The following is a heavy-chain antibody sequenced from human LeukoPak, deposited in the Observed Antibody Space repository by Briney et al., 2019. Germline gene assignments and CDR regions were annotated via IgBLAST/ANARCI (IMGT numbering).Heavy chain of an antibody. CDR2: IKSKTDGGTT. CDR1: GFTFSSNN. CDR3: TTDHQPSYYDSSGYYWGGY. V-gene: IGHV3-15*01. J-gene: IGHJ4*02. D-gene: IGHD3-22*01. Sequence: PGGSLRLSCAASGFTFSSNNMNWVRQAPGKGLEWVGRIKSKTDGGTTDYAAPVKGRFTISRDDSKNTPYLQMNSLKTEDTAVYYCTTDHQPSYYDSSGYYWGGYWGQGTLVTVSS.